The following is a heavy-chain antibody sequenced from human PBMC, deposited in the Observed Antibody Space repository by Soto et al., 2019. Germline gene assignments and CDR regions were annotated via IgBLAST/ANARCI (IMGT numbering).Heavy chain of an antibody. V-gene: IGHV6-1*01. J-gene: IGHJ6*03. CDR2: TYYRSKWYN. CDR3: ASSPYYYYYMDV. Sequence: SQTPSLTFAISGGSVSSNSASWNWVRQSPSRGLEWLGRTYYRSKWYNDYAVSVKSRITINPDTSKNQFSLQLNSVTPEDTAVYYCASSPYYYYYMDVWGKGTTVTVSS. CDR1: GGSVSSNSAS.